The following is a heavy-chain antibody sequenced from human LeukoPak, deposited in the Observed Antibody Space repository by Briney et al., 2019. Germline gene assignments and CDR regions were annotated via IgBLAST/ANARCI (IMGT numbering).Heavy chain of an antibody. J-gene: IGHJ6*03. CDR2: IYYSGST. CDR3: ARHNYDILTGYPNYYMDV. CDR1: GGSIRSYY. V-gene: IGHV4-59*08. D-gene: IGHD3-9*01. Sequence: SETLSLTCTVSGGSIRSYYWSWVRQPPGKGLEWIGYIYYSGSTNNNPSLKSRVSISVDTSKNQFSLKLNSVTAADTAVYYCARHNYDILTGYPNYYMDVWGKGTTVTVFS.